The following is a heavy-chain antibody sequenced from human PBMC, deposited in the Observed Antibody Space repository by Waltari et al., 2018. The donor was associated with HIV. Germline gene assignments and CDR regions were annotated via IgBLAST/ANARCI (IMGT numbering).Heavy chain of an antibody. V-gene: IGHV1-18*01. J-gene: IGHJ4*02. Sequence: QLLLVQSGSEVKKPGASVKVSCTATCYPFTSSGITWVRQAPGQGLEWMGWISPNNGHTNFAQKFQGRVTMTTDTSTSTAYMELRSLRSDDSALYYCARGATILSYWGQGTLVTVSS. CDR1: CYPFTSSG. CDR3: ARGATILSY. D-gene: IGHD2-2*02. CDR2: ISPNNGHT.